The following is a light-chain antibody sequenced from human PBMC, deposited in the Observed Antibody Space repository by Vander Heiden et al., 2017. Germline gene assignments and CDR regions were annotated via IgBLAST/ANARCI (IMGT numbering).Light chain of an antibody. CDR2: QAS. V-gene: IGKV1-5*03. CDR1: QSISSW. Sequence: DIQMTQSPSTLSASAGDRVTITCRASQSISSWLAWYQQKPGKAPKLLIYQASSLQSGVPSRFSGSGSGTEFTLTISSLQPDDFATYYCQQYKSYSLYTFGQGTTLEIK. J-gene: IGKJ2*01. CDR3: QQYKSYSLYT.